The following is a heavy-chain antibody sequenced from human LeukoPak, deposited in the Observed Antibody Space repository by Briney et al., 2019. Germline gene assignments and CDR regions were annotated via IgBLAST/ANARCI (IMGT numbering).Heavy chain of an antibody. V-gene: IGHV4-59*11. CDR3: ARVEPPGAFDI. Sequence: ASETLSLTCTVSGGSISSHYWSWIRQPPGKGLEWIGYIYYSGSTNYNPSLKSRVTISVDTSKNQFSLKLSSVTAADTAVYYCARVEPPGAFDIWGQGTMVTVSS. J-gene: IGHJ3*02. D-gene: IGHD1-14*01. CDR2: IYYSGST. CDR1: GGSISSHY.